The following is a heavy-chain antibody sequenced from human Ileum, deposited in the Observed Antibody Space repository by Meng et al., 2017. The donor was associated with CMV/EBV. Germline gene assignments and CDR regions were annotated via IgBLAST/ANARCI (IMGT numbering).Heavy chain of an antibody. CDR2: ISTYNGYT. CDR3: AREQHGDYFGSGSHAHWFDP. CDR1: TRYA. Sequence: TRYAISWVRRAPGQGLEWMGWISTYNGYTNSAQRLQGRVTMTTETSTSTAYMELRSLRSDDTAVYYCAREQHGDYFGSGSHAHWFDPWGQGTLVTVSS. J-gene: IGHJ5*02. V-gene: IGHV1-18*01. D-gene: IGHD3-10*01.